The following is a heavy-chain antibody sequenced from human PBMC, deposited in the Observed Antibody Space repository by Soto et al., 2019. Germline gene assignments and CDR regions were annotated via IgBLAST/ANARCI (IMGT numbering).Heavy chain of an antibody. CDR1: GASISTDY. CDR3: ARVPDY. Sequence: SETLSLTCTVSGASISTDYWIWIRQSPVNGLEFLGYIYYFFSINYNPSLKSRFIISLYTSKNHFFLRLISFTTADTSVYYCARVPDYWGQGTMVTVSS. V-gene: IGHV4-59*01. J-gene: IGHJ4*02. CDR2: IYYFFSI.